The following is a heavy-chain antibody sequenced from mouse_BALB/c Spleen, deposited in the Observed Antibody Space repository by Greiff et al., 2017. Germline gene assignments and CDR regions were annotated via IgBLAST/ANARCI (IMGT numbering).Heavy chain of an antibody. CDR2: ISNGGGST. D-gene: IGHD1-3*01. CDR1: GFTFSSYT. CDR3: ARHNSWFAY. J-gene: IGHJ3*01. Sequence: EVQGVESGGGLVQPGGSLKLSCAASGFTFSSYTMSWVRQTPEKRLEWVAYISNGGGSTYYPDTVKGRFTISRDNAKNTLYLQMSSLKSEDTAMYYCARHNSWFAYWGQGTLVTVSA. V-gene: IGHV5-12-2*01.